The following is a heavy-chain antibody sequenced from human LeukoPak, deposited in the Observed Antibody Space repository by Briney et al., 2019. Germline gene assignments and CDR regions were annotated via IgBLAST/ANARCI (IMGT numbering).Heavy chain of an antibody. J-gene: IGHJ6*03. CDR3: ARAEEDIVVVPAAETNFYYYYYMDV. Sequence: GGSLRLSCAASGFTFSSYGMSWVRQAPGKGLEWVSAISGSGGSTYYADSVKGRFTISRDNAKNSLYLQMNSLRAEDTAVYYCARAEEDIVVVPAAETNFYYYYYMDVWGKGTTVTISS. V-gene: IGHV3-23*01. CDR2: ISGSGGST. CDR1: GFTFSSYG. D-gene: IGHD2-2*01.